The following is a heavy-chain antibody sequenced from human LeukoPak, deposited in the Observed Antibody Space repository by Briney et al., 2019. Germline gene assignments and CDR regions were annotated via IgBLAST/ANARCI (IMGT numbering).Heavy chain of an antibody. V-gene: IGHV1-2*02. CDR1: GYTFTGYY. J-gene: IGHJ6*02. D-gene: IGHD3-9*01. CDR3: ARVEEYYDILTGIYYYGMDV. Sequence: ASVKVSCKASGYTFTGYYMHWVRQAPGQGLEWMGWINPNSGGTNYAQKFQGRVTMTRDTSISTAYMELSGLRSDDTAVYYCARVEEYYDILTGIYYYGMDVWGQGTTVTVSS. CDR2: INPNSGGT.